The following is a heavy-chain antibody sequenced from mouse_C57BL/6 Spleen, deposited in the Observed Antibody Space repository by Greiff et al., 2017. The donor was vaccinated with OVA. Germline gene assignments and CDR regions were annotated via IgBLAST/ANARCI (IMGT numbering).Heavy chain of an antibody. CDR2: ISDGGSYN. V-gene: IGHV5-4*01. CDR3: AGGSSSYYYAMDY. Sequence: EVQGVESGGGLVKPGGSLKLSCAASGFTFSSYAMSWVRQTPEKRLEWVATISDGGSYNYSPDNVKGRITISRDNAKNNLYLQMSHLKSEDTAMYYGAGGSSSYYYAMDYWGQGTSVTVSS. CDR1: GFTFSSYA. D-gene: IGHD1-1*01. J-gene: IGHJ4*01.